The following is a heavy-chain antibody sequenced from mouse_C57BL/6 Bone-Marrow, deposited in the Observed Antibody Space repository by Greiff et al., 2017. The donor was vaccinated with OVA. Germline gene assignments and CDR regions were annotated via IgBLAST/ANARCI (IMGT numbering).Heavy chain of an antibody. Sequence: EVHLVESGGGLVKPGGSLKLSCAASGFTFSSYAMSWVRQTPEKRLEWVATISDGGSYTYYPDNVKGRFTISRDNAKNNLYLHLTHLKSEDTAMYYCESYYGSSPFAYGGQGTLVTVSA. J-gene: IGHJ3*01. CDR3: ESYYGSSPFAY. V-gene: IGHV5-4*01. CDR2: ISDGGSYT. CDR1: GFTFSSYA. D-gene: IGHD1-1*01.